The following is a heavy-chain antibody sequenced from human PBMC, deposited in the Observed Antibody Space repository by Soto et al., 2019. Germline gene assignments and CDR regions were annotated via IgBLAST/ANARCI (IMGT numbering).Heavy chain of an antibody. J-gene: IGHJ6*02. D-gene: IGHD3-3*01. CDR1: GFTFGSYV. CDR2: ISHDGSNK. V-gene: IGHV3-30*18. CDR3: TQRRNPLRSLEWSSGMEV. Sequence: PGRALSLSCAAAGFTFGSYVMHWVRQAPGKGLEWVAFISHDGSNKYYADSMKGRISMSRDNSKSTVYLQMSSLRAEDTAVYYCTQRRNPLRSLEWSSGMEVWGQRTTVTVSS.